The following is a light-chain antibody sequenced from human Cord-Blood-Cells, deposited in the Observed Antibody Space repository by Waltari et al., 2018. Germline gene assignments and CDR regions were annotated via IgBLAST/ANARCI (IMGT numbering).Light chain of an antibody. CDR1: QSVSSSY. J-gene: IGKJ2*03. CDR3: QQYGSSPYS. Sequence: EIVLTQSPGTLSLSPGERATLSCSASQSVSSSYLAWYQQKPGQAPRLLIYGASSRATGIPDRCSGSGSGTDFTLTISRLEPEDFAVYYCQQYGSSPYSFGQGTKLEIK. CDR2: GAS. V-gene: IGKV3-20*01.